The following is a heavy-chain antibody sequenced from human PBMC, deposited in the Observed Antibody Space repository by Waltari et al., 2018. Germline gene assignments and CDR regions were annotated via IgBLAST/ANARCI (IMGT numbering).Heavy chain of an antibody. CDR3: AKDKAAIVYWFDP. CDR2: ISGSGDAT. D-gene: IGHD2-2*01. CDR1: GFTFSRYA. J-gene: IGHJ5*02. V-gene: IGHV3-23*01. Sequence: EVQLLESGGGLVQPGGSLRRSCAASGFTFSRYAMSWVRQAPGKGLEWVSAISGSGDATYYADSVKGRFTMSRDNSNNRLYLQMNSLRAEDTAIYYCAKDKAAIVYWFDPWGQGTLVTVSS.